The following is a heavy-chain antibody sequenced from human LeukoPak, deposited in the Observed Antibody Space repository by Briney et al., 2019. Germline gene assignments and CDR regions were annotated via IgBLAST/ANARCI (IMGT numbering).Heavy chain of an antibody. CDR1: GFTVSSNY. CDR3: ARDLDDSSPLLDY. V-gene: IGHV3-30-3*01. D-gene: IGHD3-22*01. CDR2: ISYDGSNK. Sequence: RPGGSLRLSCAASGFTVSSNYMSWVRQAPGKGLEWVAVISYDGSNKYYADSVKGRFTISRDNSKNTLYLQMNSLRAEDTAVYYCARDLDDSSPLLDYWGQGTLVTVSS. J-gene: IGHJ4*02.